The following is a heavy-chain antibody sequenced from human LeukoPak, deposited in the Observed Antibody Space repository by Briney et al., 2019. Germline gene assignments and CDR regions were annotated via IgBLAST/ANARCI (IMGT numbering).Heavy chain of an antibody. Sequence: GGSLRLSCAASGFTFSSYAMSWVRQAPRKGVEWVSAISGSGGSTYYADSVKGRFTISRDNSKNTLYLQMNSLRAEDTAVYYCAKLKYSSGWSLGYWGQGTLVTVSS. V-gene: IGHV3-23*01. J-gene: IGHJ4*02. CDR3: AKLKYSSGWSLGY. CDR2: ISGSGGST. CDR1: GFTFSSYA. D-gene: IGHD6-19*01.